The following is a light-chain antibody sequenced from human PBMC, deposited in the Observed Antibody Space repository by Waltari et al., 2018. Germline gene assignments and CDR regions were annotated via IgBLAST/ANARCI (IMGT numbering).Light chain of an antibody. V-gene: IGKV3-20*01. CDR2: GAS. J-gene: IGKJ1*01. CDR3: QQYGSSPPT. CDR1: QSVSSSY. Sequence: EIVLTQSPGTLSLSPGERATLSCRASQSVSSSYLAWYQQKPGQAPRLLIYGASSRATGIPDRFSGSDSGTDVTLTISRLEPEDFAVYYCQQYGSSPPTFGQGTRVEIK.